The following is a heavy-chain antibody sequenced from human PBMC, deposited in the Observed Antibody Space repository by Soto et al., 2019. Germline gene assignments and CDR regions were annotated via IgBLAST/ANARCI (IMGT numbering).Heavy chain of an antibody. J-gene: IGHJ3*02. CDR2: IYYSGTT. D-gene: IGHD1-26*01. V-gene: IGHV4-59*01. CDR1: SGSIGTYF. CDR3: ARGRGGTYYAFDI. Sequence: QVQLRESGPGLVKPSETLSLTCTVSSGSIGTYFWSWIRQPPGKGLEWIGYIYYSGTTNYNPSLMSRVTIFLDTSKIQFSLRLSSVTAADTAVYYCARGRGGTYYAFDIWGQGTLVTVSS.